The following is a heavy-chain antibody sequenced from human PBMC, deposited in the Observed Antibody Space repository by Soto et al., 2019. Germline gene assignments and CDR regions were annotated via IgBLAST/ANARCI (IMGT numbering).Heavy chain of an antibody. D-gene: IGHD2-21*01. J-gene: IGHJ3*02. V-gene: IGHV1-3*01. CDR3: ARSMGIVDAFDI. CDR1: GYTFTSYA. Sequence: GASVKVSCKASGYTFTSYAMHWVRQAPGQRLEWMGWINAGNCNTKYSQKFQGRVTITRDTSASTAYMELSSLRSEDTAVYYCARSMGIVDAFDIWGQGTMVTVSS. CDR2: INAGNCNT.